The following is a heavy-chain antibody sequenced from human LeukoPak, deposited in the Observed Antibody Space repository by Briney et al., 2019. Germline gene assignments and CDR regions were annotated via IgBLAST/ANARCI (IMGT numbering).Heavy chain of an antibody. CDR1: GFTFSDYY. CDR2: ISSSGSTI. Sequence: PGGSLRLSCAASGFTFSDYYMSWIRQAPGKGLEWVSYISSSGSTIYYADSVKGRFTISRDNAKNSLYLQMNSLRDEDTAVYYCARDYRYCSGGSCRPDYWGQGTLVTVSS. J-gene: IGHJ4*02. CDR3: ARDYRYCSGGSCRPDY. V-gene: IGHV3-11*04. D-gene: IGHD2-15*01.